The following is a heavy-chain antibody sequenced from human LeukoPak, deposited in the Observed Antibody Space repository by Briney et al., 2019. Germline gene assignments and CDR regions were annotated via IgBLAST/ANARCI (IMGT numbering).Heavy chain of an antibody. CDR3: VRVAGTLFNYHCDY. Sequence: ASVKVSCKDSGYTFTGSYLHWVRPAPGPGLEWMGWINPNSGGTNYAQKLQGRVTMTRDTSISTAYMELSRLRSDDTAVYYCVRVAGTLFNYHCDYWGQGTLVTVSS. J-gene: IGHJ4*02. D-gene: IGHD4-11*01. CDR1: GYTFTGSY. V-gene: IGHV1-2*02. CDR2: INPNSGGT.